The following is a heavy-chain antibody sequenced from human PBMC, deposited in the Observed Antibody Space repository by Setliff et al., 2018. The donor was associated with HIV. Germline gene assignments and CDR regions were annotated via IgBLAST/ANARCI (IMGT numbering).Heavy chain of an antibody. CDR2: INPSSGST. J-gene: IGHJ4*02. D-gene: IGHD3-10*01. V-gene: IGHV1-46*01. CDR3: ARGGYHGFGSYGDY. CDR1: GGSFTSFA. Sequence: GASVKVSCKASGGSFTSFAISWVRQAPGQGLEWMGIINPSSGSTTYAQKFQGRVTMTRDTSTSTVYMELSSLKSDDTAVYYCARGGYHGFGSYGDYWGQGTLVTVSS.